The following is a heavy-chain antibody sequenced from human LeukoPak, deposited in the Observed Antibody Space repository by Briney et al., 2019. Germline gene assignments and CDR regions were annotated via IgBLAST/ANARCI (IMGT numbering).Heavy chain of an antibody. V-gene: IGHV4-30-4*01. CDR3: ARDRSYYGSGSSGMDV. D-gene: IGHD3-10*01. CDR2: IYYSGSI. J-gene: IGHJ6*04. Sequence: SQTLSLTCTVSGGSISSGDYYWSWIRQPPGKGLEWIGYIYYSGSIYYNPSLKSRVTISVDTSMNQFSLKLSSVTAADTAVYYCARDRSYYGSGSSGMDVWGKGTTVTVSS. CDR1: GGSISSGDYY.